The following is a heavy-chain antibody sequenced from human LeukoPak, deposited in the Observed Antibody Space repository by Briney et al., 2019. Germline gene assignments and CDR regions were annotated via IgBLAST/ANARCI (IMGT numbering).Heavy chain of an antibody. Sequence: ASVKVSCKASGYTFTSYDINWVRQATGQGREWMGWMNPNSGNTGYAQKFQGRATITRNTSISTAYMELSSLRSEDTAVYYCAIYFSTYYYDSSGTFDYWGQGTLVTVSS. V-gene: IGHV1-8*01. CDR2: MNPNSGNT. CDR3: AIYFSTYYYDSSGTFDY. D-gene: IGHD3-22*01. CDR1: GYTFTSYD. J-gene: IGHJ4*02.